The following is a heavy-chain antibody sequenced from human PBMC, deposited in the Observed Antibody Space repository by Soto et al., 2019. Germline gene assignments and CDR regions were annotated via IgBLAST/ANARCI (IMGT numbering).Heavy chain of an antibody. D-gene: IGHD3-3*01. V-gene: IGHV4-59*01. CDR1: GGSISSFY. CDR2: IYYSGRT. Sequence: SETLSLTCTVSGGSISSFYWSWIRQPPGKGLEWIGYIYYSGRTNYNPSLKSRVTISVDTSKNQFSLKLSSVTAADTAVYYCARALYDSYYWYFDLWGRGTLVTVSS. J-gene: IGHJ2*01. CDR3: ARALYDSYYWYFDL.